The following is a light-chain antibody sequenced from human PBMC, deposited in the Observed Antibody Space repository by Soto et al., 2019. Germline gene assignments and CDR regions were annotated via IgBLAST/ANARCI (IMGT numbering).Light chain of an antibody. CDR1: QEINSY. V-gene: IGKV1-39*01. Sequence: DIQMTQFPSSLAASVGDRITITCRANQEINSYVNWYVQKPGKAPDLLLYAASSLQSGVPSRFSGSGSGTDFILTISSLQPEDSATYYCQQSFITPFTFGGGTKVEVK. CDR3: QQSFITPFT. J-gene: IGKJ4*01. CDR2: AAS.